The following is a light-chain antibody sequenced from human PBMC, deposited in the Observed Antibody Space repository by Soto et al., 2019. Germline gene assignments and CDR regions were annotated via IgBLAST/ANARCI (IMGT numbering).Light chain of an antibody. CDR1: QSVSSSY. V-gene: IGKV3-20*01. Sequence: EIVLTQSPGTLSLSPGERATLSCRASQSVSSSYLAWYQQKPGQAPRLLIYAASSRATGFPDRFSGSGSGTDFTLTISRLEPEDFAVYYCQQVGSSPYTFGQGTKLEIK. J-gene: IGKJ2*01. CDR2: AAS. CDR3: QQVGSSPYT.